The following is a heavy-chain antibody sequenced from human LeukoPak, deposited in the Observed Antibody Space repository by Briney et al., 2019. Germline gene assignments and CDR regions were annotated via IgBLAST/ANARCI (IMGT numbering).Heavy chain of an antibody. CDR1: GGSITSYY. CDR3: ASLTTVTQGYFDS. D-gene: IGHD4-17*01. V-gene: IGHV4-59*08. Sequence: PSETLSLTCTVSGGSITSYYWSWIRQPPGKGLEWIGYIYYSGRTNYNPSLKSRLTISVDASKNQFSLKLSSVTATDTAVYYCASLTTVTQGYFDSWGQGTLVTVSS. CDR2: IYYSGRT. J-gene: IGHJ4*02.